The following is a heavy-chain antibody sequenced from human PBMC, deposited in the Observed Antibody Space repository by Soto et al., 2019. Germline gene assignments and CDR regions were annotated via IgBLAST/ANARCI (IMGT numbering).Heavy chain of an antibody. J-gene: IGHJ5*02. CDR3: ARVLVDPGFNWFDP. V-gene: IGHV1-69*06. Sequence: RASVKVSCKASGGTFSSYAISWVRQAPGQGLEWMGGIIPIFGTANYAQKFQGRVTITADKSTSTAYMELSSLRSEDTAVYYCARVLVDPGFNWFDPWGQGTLVTVSS. CDR1: GGTFSSYA. CDR2: IIPIFGTA. D-gene: IGHD3-9*01.